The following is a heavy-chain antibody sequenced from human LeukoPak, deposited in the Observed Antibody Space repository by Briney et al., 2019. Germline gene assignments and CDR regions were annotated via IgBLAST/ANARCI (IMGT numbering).Heavy chain of an antibody. Sequence: GGSLRLSCTASGFTFGDYAMSWVRQAPGKGLEWVGFIRSKAYGGTTEYAASVKGRFTISRDDSKSNAYLQMNSLKTEDTAVYYCTRAKVDYYGSGSYFDYWGQGTLVTVSS. D-gene: IGHD3-10*01. CDR2: IRSKAYGGTT. CDR3: TRAKVDYYGSGSYFDY. CDR1: GFTFGDYA. J-gene: IGHJ4*02. V-gene: IGHV3-49*04.